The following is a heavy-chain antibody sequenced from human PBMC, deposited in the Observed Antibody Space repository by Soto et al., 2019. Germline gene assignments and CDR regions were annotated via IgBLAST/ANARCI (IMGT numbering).Heavy chain of an antibody. J-gene: IGHJ5*02. CDR1: GGSISSGGYY. Sequence: PSETLSLTCTVSGGSISSGGYYWSWIRQHPGKGLEWIGYIYYSGSTYYNPSLKSRVTISVDTSKNQFSLKLSSVTAADTAVYYCARGIRCSGGSCYRVLDWFDPWGQGILVTVSS. CDR3: ARGIRCSGGSCYRVLDWFDP. D-gene: IGHD2-15*01. V-gene: IGHV4-31*03. CDR2: IYYSGST.